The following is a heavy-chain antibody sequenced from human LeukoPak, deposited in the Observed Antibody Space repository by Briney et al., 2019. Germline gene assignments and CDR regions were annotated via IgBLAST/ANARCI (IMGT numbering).Heavy chain of an antibody. D-gene: IGHD3-10*01. CDR2: IIPIFGTA. CDR3: ARDRAGGEITMVFRL. J-gene: IGHJ4*02. V-gene: IGHV1-69*01. CDR1: VGTFTSYA. Sequence: SVKVSCTASVGTFTSYAISWVRQAPGQGLEWMGGIIPIFGTANYAQKFQGRVTITADESTSTAYMELSSLRSEDTAVYYCARDRAGGEITMVFRLWGQGTLVTVSS.